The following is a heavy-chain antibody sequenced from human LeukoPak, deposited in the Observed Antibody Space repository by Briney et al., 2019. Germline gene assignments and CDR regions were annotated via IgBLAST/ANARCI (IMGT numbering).Heavy chain of an antibody. Sequence: GGSLRLSCAASGFTITAYAMSWVRQSPGKGLEWVSGIGITSEYIHYADSVRGRFTISRDNSKNTVYLEMSSLRAEDAAVYYCAKDPNGDYVGAFDTWGQGTMVIVSS. J-gene: IGHJ3*02. CDR2: IGITSEYI. V-gene: IGHV3-23*01. D-gene: IGHD4-17*01. CDR3: AKDPNGDYVGAFDT. CDR1: GFTITAYA.